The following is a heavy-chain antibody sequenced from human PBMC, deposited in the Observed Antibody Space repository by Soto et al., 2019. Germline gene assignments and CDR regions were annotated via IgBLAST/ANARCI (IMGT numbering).Heavy chain of an antibody. J-gene: IGHJ6*02. CDR2: ISYDGSNK. CDR1: GFTIRNYA. D-gene: IGHD2-2*01. CDR3: AKDLVVVVPANITYSYGMDV. Sequence: QVQLVESGGGVVQPGRSLCLSCAASGFTIRNYAIHWVRQAPSKGQVWVDVISYDGSNKYHADPVKGRFTISRDNSKNTLYLQMNSLRVEDTAVYYCAKDLVVVVPANITYSYGMDVWGQGTTVTVSS. V-gene: IGHV3-30*18.